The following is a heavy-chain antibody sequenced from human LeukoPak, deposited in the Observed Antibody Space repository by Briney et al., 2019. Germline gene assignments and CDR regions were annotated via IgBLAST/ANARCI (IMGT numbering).Heavy chain of an antibody. CDR3: ARANWKKTNWFDP. CDR2: IYTSGST. V-gene: IGHV4-61*02. Sequence: PSQTLSVTCTVSGGSISSGSYYWSWIRQPAGTGLEWIGRIYTSGSTNYNPSLKSRVTISVDTSKNQFSLKLSSVTAADTAVYYCARANWKKTNWFDPWGQGTLVTVSS. CDR1: GGSISSGSYY. J-gene: IGHJ5*02. D-gene: IGHD1-1*01.